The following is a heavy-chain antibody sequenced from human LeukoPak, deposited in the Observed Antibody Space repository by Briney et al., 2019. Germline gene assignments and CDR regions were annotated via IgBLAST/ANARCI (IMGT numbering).Heavy chain of an antibody. D-gene: IGHD5-18*01. V-gene: IGHV4-61*02. CDR3: ARDRSRGLLDAFDI. CDR2: IYTSGST. J-gene: IGHJ3*02. Sequence: SETLSLTCTVSGGSISSGSYYWSWIRQPAGKGLEWIGRIYTSGSTNYNPSLKSRVTISVDTSKNQFSLKLSSVTAEDTAVYYCARDRSRGLLDAFDIWSQGTMVTVSS. CDR1: GGSISSGSYY.